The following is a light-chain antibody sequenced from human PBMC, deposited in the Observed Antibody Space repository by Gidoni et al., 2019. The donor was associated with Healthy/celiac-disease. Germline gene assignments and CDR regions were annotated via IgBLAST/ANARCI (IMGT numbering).Light chain of an antibody. CDR3: QQSYSTRVT. CDR1: QSISSY. CDR2: AAS. Sequence: DPVTITCRASQSISSYLNWYQQKPGQAPKLLIYAASSLQSGVPSRFSGSGSGTDFTLTISSLQPEDFATYYCQQSYSTRVTFXQXTKVEIK. J-gene: IGKJ2*01. V-gene: IGKV1-39*01.